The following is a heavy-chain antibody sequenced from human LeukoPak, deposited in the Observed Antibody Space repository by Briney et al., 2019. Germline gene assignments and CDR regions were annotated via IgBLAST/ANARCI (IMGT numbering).Heavy chain of an antibody. Sequence: PSETLSLTCTVSGGSINSYYWSWIRQPPGKGLEWIGYIYYSGSTNYNPSLKSRVTLPVDTSKNQFSLKLSSVTAADTAVYYCARILYSGYDPLTWGQGTLVTVSS. CDR3: ARILYSGYDPLT. J-gene: IGHJ4*02. V-gene: IGHV4-59*08. D-gene: IGHD5-12*01. CDR1: GGSINSYY. CDR2: IYYSGST.